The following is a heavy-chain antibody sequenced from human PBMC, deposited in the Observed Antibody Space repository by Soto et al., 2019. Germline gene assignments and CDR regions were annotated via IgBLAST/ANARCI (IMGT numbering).Heavy chain of an antibody. CDR3: ARDFSGWPPSWVRYNWFDT. CDR2: TYYRSKWYN. J-gene: IGHJ5*02. V-gene: IGHV6-1*01. CDR1: GDSVSSNSAA. D-gene: IGHD6-19*01. Sequence: SQTLSLTCAISGDSVSSNSAAWNWIRQSPSRGLEWLGRTYYRSKWYNDYAVSVKSRITINPDTSKNQFSLQLNSVTPEDTAVYYCARDFSGWPPSWVRYNWFDTWGQGTLVTVSS.